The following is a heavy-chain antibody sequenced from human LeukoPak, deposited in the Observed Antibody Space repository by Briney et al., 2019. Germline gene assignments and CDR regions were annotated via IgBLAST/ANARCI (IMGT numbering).Heavy chain of an antibody. V-gene: IGHV4-39*07. CDR3: ARVILGQTYYDILRHDAFDI. CDR1: AGSISSGNYY. Sequence: SETLSLTCTVYAGSISSGNYYWGWIRQPPGKGLEWIGSIYYSGSTYYNPSLKSRVTISVDTSKNQFSLQLSSVTAADTAVYYCARVILGQTYYDILRHDAFDIWGQGTMVTVSS. D-gene: IGHD3-9*01. J-gene: IGHJ3*02. CDR2: IYYSGST.